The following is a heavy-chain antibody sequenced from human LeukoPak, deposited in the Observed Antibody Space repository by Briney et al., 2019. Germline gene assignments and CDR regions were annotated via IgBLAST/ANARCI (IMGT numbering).Heavy chain of an antibody. D-gene: IGHD6-19*01. J-gene: IGHJ4*02. Sequence: GGSPRLSCAASGFTVSSYEMNWVRQAPGKGLEWVSYISYTGSTIYYADSVKGRFTISRDNAKNTLYLQMNSLRAEDTAVYYCARSSGWYDYWGQGTLVTVPS. CDR3: ARSSGWYDY. CDR2: ISYTGSTI. V-gene: IGHV3-48*03. CDR1: GFTVSSYE.